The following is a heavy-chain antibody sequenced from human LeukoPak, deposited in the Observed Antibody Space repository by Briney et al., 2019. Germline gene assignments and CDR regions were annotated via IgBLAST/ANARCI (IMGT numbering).Heavy chain of an antibody. CDR1: GGSISSYY. CDR3: ARRPYGMDV. V-gene: IGHV4-59*08. J-gene: IGHJ6*02. CDR2: IYYSGST. Sequence: PSETLSLTCTVSGGSISSYYWSWIRQPPGKGLEWIGYIYYSGSTNYNPSLKSRVAISVDTSKNQFSLKLSSVTAADTAVYYCARRPYGMDVWGQGTTVTVSS.